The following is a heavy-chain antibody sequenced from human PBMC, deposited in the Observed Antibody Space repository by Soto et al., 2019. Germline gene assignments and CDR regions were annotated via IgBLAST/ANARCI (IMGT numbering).Heavy chain of an antibody. CDR2: IIPIFGTA. CDR1: GGTFSSYA. J-gene: IGHJ6*02. V-gene: IGHV1-69*13. CDR3: ARRYCSSTSCYFSTYYGMDV. Sequence: GASVKVSCKASGGTFSSYAISWVRQAPGQGLEWMGGIIPIFGTANYAQKFQGRVTITADESTSTAYMELSSLRSEDTAVYYCARRYCSSTSCYFSTYYGMDVWGQGTTVTVS. D-gene: IGHD2-2*01.